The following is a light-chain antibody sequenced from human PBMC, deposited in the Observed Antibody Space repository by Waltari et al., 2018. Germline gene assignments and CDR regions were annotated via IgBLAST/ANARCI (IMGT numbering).Light chain of an antibody. V-gene: IGKV1-NL1*01. CDR3: QQYYSYPH. CDR2: AAS. Sequence: DIQMTQSPSSLSASVGDRVTFTCRASQDISNSLAWYQHKPVKSPQLLLYAASTLEGGVPSRFSGSVSGTDYTLTISSLQPDDFATYYCQQYYSYPHFGGGTKVEIK. CDR1: QDISNS. J-gene: IGKJ4*01.